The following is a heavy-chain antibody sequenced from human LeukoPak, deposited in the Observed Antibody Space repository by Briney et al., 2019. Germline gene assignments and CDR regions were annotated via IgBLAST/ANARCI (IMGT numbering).Heavy chain of an antibody. V-gene: IGHV4-34*01. D-gene: IGHD3-10*01. Sequence: SETLSLTCAVYGGSFSGYYWSWIRQPPGKGLEWIGEINHSGSTNYNPSLKSRVTISVDTSKNQFSLKLISVTAADTAVYYCARHGPGAADAFDIWGQGTIVTVSS. J-gene: IGHJ3*02. CDR2: INHSGST. CDR1: GGSFSGYY. CDR3: ARHGPGAADAFDI.